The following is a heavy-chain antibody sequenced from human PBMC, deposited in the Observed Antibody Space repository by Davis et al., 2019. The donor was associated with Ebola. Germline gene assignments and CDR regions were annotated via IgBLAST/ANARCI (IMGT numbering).Heavy chain of an antibody. J-gene: IGHJ3*02. CDR1: GFTFSSYA. D-gene: IGHD7-27*01. Sequence: GESLKISCAASGFTFSSYAMSWVRQAPGKGLEWVSAISVSGGSTYYADSVKGRFTISRDNSKNTLYLQMNSLRAEDTAVYYCAKAFNWGSNAFDIWGQGTMVTVSS. CDR2: ISVSGGST. V-gene: IGHV3-23*01. CDR3: AKAFNWGSNAFDI.